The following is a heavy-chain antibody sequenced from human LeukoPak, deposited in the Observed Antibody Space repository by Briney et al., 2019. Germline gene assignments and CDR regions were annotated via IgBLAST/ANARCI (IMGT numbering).Heavy chain of an antibody. CDR3: ARVPSYRDILTGRYYYYYMDV. CDR1: GGSISSYY. V-gene: IGHV4-59*01. Sequence: PSETLSLTCTVSGGSISSYYWSWIRQPPGKGLEWIGYIYYSGSTNYNPSLKSRVTISVDTSKNQFSLKLSSVTAADTAVYYCARVPSYRDILTGRYYYYYMDVWGKGTTVTISS. J-gene: IGHJ6*03. CDR2: IYYSGST. D-gene: IGHD3-9*01.